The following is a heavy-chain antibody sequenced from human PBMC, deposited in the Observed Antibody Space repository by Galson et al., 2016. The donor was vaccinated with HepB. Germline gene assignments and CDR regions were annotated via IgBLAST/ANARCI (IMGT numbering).Heavy chain of an antibody. D-gene: IGHD6-19*01. CDR3: ARETGAVAGRPFDY. CDR1: GFTFSDYY. J-gene: IGHJ4*02. V-gene: IGHV3-11*06. CDR2: IGSSSRYT. Sequence: SLRLSCAASGFTFSDYYMSWIRRAPGKGLEWISYIGSSSRYTNYADSVKGRFTISRDNAKNSLYLQMNSLRAEDTAVYYCARETGAVAGRPFDYWGQGTLVTVSS.